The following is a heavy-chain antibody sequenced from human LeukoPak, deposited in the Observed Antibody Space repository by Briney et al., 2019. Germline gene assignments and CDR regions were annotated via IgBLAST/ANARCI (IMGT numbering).Heavy chain of an antibody. V-gene: IGHV3-48*03. Sequence: GGSLRLSCAASGFTFSSYEMNWVRQAPGKGLEWVSYISSSGSTIYYADSVKGRFTISRDNAKNSLYPQMNSLRAEDTAVYYCASSSWYYFDYWGQGTLATVSS. CDR1: GFTFSSYE. CDR3: ASSSWYYFDY. CDR2: ISSSGSTI. J-gene: IGHJ4*02. D-gene: IGHD6-13*01.